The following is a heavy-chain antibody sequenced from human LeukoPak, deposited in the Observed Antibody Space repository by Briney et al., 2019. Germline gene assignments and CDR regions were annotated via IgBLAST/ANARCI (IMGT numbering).Heavy chain of an antibody. D-gene: IGHD6-13*01. CDR1: GFIFSCYC. Sequence: GGSLRLSCEASGFIFSCYCLHWVRQAPGKGLEWVSLISYDGRNQYYAHSVKGRFTISRDNAKNTLYLQMNSLRAEDTAVYYCGKGHDSSSWLPLDYWGQGTLVTVSA. CDR2: ISYDGRNQ. CDR3: GKGHDSSSWLPLDY. V-gene: IGHV3-30*18. J-gene: IGHJ4*02.